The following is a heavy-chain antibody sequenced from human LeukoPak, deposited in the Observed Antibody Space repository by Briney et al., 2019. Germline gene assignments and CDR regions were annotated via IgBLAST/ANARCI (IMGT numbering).Heavy chain of an antibody. CDR3: ARDNSGSPDY. Sequence: GGSLRLSCAASGFTFRTYGMNWVRLAPGKGLEWVAIISYDENYKYCTDSVKGRFTISRDNSESTLYLQMSSLRAEDTAVYYCARDNSGSPDYWGRGTLVTVSS. CDR2: ISYDENYK. D-gene: IGHD6-19*01. J-gene: IGHJ4*02. CDR1: GFTFRTYG. V-gene: IGHV3-33*01.